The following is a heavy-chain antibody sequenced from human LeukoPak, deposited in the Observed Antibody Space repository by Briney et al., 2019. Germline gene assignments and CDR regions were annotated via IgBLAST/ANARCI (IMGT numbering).Heavy chain of an antibody. J-gene: IGHJ4*02. Sequence: GGSLRLSCAASGFTFDDYGMSWVRQAPGKGLEWVSGMSWNSGSIGYADSVKGRFTISRDNAKNPLYLQMNSLRAEDMALYYCAKDSTEHYESSGYLDYWGQGTLVTVSS. V-gene: IGHV3-9*03. CDR3: AKDSTEHYESSGYLDY. CDR2: MSWNSGSI. D-gene: IGHD3-22*01. CDR1: GFTFDDYG.